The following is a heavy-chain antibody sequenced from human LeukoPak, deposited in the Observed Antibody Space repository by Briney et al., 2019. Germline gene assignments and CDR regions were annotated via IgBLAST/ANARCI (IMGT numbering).Heavy chain of an antibody. V-gene: IGHV3-13*01. D-gene: IGHD1-1*01. CDR1: GFAFNNYD. CDR2: IGTASDT. Sequence: GGSLRLSCAASGFAFNNYDMHWVRQPTGQGLELVSTIGTASDTYYPGSVEGRFTLSRDNAKNSLYLQMNSLTAGDTAVYYCARGPPRGKYYYMDVWGKGTTVTVSS. CDR3: ARGPPRGKYYYMDV. J-gene: IGHJ6*03.